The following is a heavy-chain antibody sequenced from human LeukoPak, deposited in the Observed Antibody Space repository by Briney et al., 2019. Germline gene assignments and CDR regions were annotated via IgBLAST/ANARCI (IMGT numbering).Heavy chain of an antibody. J-gene: IGHJ4*02. CDR3: ARVRPDCSGGSCYPLFDY. D-gene: IGHD2-15*01. CDR2: INSDGSST. Sequence: GGSLGLSCAASGFTFSSYWMHWVRQAPGKGLVWVSRINSDGSSTSYADSVKGRFTISRDNAKNTLYLQMNSLRAEDTAVYYCARVRPDCSGGSCYPLFDYWGQGTLVTVSS. CDR1: GFTFSSYW. V-gene: IGHV3-74*01.